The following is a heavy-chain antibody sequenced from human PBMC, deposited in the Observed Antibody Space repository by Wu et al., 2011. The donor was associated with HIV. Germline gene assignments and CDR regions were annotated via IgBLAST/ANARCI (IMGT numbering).Heavy chain of an antibody. V-gene: IGHV4-38-2*01. CDR3: ARRHSYNWFDP. CDR2: IYHSGST. D-gene: IGHD4-11*01. J-gene: IGHJ5*02. CDR1: LLHQQWLRT. Sequence: QLQESGPGLVKPSGDPVPHLRCLWLLHQQWLRTGAGSGSPRKGLEYIGNIYHSGSTYYNPSLKSRVTMSVDTSKNQFSLNLTSMTAADTAVYYCARRHSYNWFDPWGQGTLVTVSS.